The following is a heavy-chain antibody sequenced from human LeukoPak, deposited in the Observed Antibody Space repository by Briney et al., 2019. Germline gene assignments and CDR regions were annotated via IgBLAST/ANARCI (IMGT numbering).Heavy chain of an antibody. CDR2: IDTNTGNP. J-gene: IGHJ4*01. V-gene: IGHV7-4-1*02. D-gene: IGHD3-3*01. Sequence: ASVTVSFTASGYTFTVYAMHWVRQAPGQGPECMGWIDTNTGNPTYAQGFTGRFVFSLDTSVSTAYLQISSLKAEDTAVYYCVAFDYGDYWGQGTLVTVSS. CDR1: GYTFTVYA. CDR3: VAFDYGDY.